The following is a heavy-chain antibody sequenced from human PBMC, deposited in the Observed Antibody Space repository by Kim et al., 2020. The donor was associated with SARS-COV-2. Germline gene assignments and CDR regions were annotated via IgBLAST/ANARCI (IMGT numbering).Heavy chain of an antibody. D-gene: IGHD2-2*01. J-gene: IGHJ4*02. V-gene: IGHV5-51*01. Sequence: RYRPSFQGQVTISADQSISTAYLQWSSLKASDTAMYYCARHCGTSCQIDYWGQGTLVTVSS. CDR3: ARHCGTSCQIDY.